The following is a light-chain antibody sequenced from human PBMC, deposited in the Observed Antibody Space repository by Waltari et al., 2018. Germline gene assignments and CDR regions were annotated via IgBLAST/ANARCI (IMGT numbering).Light chain of an antibody. CDR1: SGSISTTSY. J-gene: IGLJ3*02. CDR2: KGN. V-gene: IGLV8-61*01. CDR3: SLYMGSGIWV. Sequence: QTVLTQEPSLSVSPGGTVTLTCALSSGSISTTSYATWSQQTPGQAQRTRVYKGNSRSSGVPDRFSGSILGNKAALTITGAQADDDSDYYCSLYMGSGIWVFGGGTKLTVL.